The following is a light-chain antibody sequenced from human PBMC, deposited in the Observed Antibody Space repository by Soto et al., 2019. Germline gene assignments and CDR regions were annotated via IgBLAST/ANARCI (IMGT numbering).Light chain of an antibody. J-gene: IGKJ1*01. V-gene: IGKV1-9*01. CDR3: QQYGSSQWT. CDR1: QDISDY. CDR2: AAS. Sequence: DIQLTQSPSFLSASVGDSVTITCRASQDISDYLAWYQQRPGKAPKLLIYAASTLQSGVPSRFSGSGSGTEFTLTISSLQPEDFAVYYCQQYGSSQWTFGQGAKVDI.